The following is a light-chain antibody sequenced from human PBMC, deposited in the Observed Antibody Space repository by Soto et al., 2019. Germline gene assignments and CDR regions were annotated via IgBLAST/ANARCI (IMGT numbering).Light chain of an antibody. J-gene: IGLJ1*01. Sequence: QSVLSRTSALSGSPGQSITISCTGTSSDVGGFEYVSWYQHQPGKAPKLIIYDVTKRPSGVSNRFSGSKSGNTASLTISGIQAEDEGDYYCGSITRSSTSVFGTGTKVTAL. CDR2: DVT. CDR1: SSDVGGFEY. CDR3: GSITRSSTSV. V-gene: IGLV2-14*01.